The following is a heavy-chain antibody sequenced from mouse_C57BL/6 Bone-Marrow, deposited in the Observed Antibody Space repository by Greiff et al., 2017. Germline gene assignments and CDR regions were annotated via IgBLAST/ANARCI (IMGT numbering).Heavy chain of an antibody. CDR3: ARGWYYYGISFAY. V-gene: IGHV1-19*01. CDR2: INPYNGGT. J-gene: IGHJ3*01. Sequence: VQLQQSGPVLVKPGASVKMSCKASGYTFTAYYMNWVKQSHGKSLEWIGVINPYNGGTSYNQKFKGKATLTVDKSSSTAYMELNSLTSEDSAVYYCARGWYYYGISFAYWGQGTLVTVSA. CDR1: GYTFTAYY. D-gene: IGHD1-1*01.